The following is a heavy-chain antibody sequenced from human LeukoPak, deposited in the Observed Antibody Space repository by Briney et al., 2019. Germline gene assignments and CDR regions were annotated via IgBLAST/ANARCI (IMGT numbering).Heavy chain of an antibody. CDR1: GYTFTDYY. D-gene: IGHD5-12*01. Sequence: ASVKVSCKASGYTFTDYYIHWVRQAPGQGLEWMGWINPNSGGTSYAQKFQGRVTMTRDTSISTAYMELSRLRSDDTAMYYCARLRAYSGFDYSPWGARDGIYCFDSWGQGTLVTVSS. J-gene: IGHJ4*02. CDR3: ARLRAYSGFDYSPWGARDGIYCFDS. CDR2: INPNSGGT. V-gene: IGHV1-2*02.